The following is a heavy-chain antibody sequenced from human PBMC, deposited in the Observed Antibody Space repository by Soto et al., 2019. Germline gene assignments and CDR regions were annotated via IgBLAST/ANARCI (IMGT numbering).Heavy chain of an antibody. J-gene: IGHJ6*03. CDR2: INAGNGNT. D-gene: IGHD6-6*01. V-gene: IGHV1-3*01. Sequence: ASVKVSCKASGYTFTSYAMHWVRQAPGQRLEWMGWINAGNGNTKYSQKFQGRVTITRDTSASTAYMELSSLRSEDTAVYYCAGKTIAANGGYYYYYMDVWGKGTTVTVSS. CDR3: AGKTIAANGGYYYYYMDV. CDR1: GYTFTSYA.